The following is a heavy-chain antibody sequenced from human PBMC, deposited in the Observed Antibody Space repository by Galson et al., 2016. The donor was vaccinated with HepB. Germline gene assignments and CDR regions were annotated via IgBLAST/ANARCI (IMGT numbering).Heavy chain of an antibody. J-gene: IGHJ4*02. CDR2: IKTKAEREKT. V-gene: IGHV3-15*07. Sequence: SLRLSCAVSGFTFTDAWMNWVRQAPGKRLEWVGRIKTKAEREKTDYAAPVRGRLTVSSDESKNTLYLQMNSLKTEDTGIYYCTTDYTRASHYRVWGQGTRLTVSS. CDR1: GFTFTDAW. CDR3: TTDYTRASHYRV. D-gene: IGHD2-2*02.